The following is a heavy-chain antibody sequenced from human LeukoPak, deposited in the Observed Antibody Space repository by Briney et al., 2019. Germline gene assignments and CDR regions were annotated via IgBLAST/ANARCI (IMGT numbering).Heavy chain of an antibody. D-gene: IGHD3-16*01. CDR3: ARVATDGGGFDP. CDR2: LSSDNYTI. Sequence: GGSLRLSCAASGFTFSSYWMNWVRQAPGKGLEWISYLSSDNYTIYYADSVKGRLIISRDNAKDSLYLQMNSLRAEDTAVYYCARVATDGGGFDPWGQGTLVTVSS. J-gene: IGHJ5*02. CDR1: GFTFSSYW. V-gene: IGHV3-48*01.